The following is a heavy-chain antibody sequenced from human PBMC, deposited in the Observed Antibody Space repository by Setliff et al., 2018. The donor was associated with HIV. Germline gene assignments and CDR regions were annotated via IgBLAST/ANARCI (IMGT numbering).Heavy chain of an antibody. Sequence: TSETLSLTCTVSGGSISSSTAYWGWIRQPPGKGLEWIGSIYLSGNTYYNPSLKSRVTISLDTSKNQFSLRLNSVTAADTAVYYCARQEDNFWSGYPNWFDPWGQGTLVTVSS. D-gene: IGHD3-3*01. J-gene: IGHJ5*02. CDR3: ARQEDNFWSGYPNWFDP. CDR2: IYLSGNT. CDR1: GGSISSSTAY. V-gene: IGHV4-39*07.